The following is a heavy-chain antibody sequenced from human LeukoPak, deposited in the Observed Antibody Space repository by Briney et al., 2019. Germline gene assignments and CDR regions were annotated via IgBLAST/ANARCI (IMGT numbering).Heavy chain of an antibody. CDR2: IYYSGST. CDR3: AREVETAAATGTIVDY. CDR1: GGSISSSSYY. V-gene: IGHV4-39*07. D-gene: IGHD1-1*01. Sequence: PSETLSLTCTVSGGSISSSSYYWGWIRQPPGKGLEWIGSIYYSGSTYYNPSLKSRVTISLDTSKNQFSLKLKSVTAADTALYYCAREVETAAATGTIVDYWGQGTLVTVSS. J-gene: IGHJ4*02.